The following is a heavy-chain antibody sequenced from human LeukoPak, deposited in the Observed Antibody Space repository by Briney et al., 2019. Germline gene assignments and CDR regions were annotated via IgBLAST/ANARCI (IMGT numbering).Heavy chain of an antibody. J-gene: IGHJ4*02. CDR1: GGSISSYY. D-gene: IGHD3-22*01. CDR3: ARDRDYYDSSGYSYYFDY. CDR2: IYYSGST. Sequence: SETLSLTCTVSGGSISSYYWSWIRQPPGKGLEWIGYIYYSGSTNYNPSLESRVTISVDTSKNQFSLKLSSVTAADTAVYYCARDRDYYDSSGYSYYFDYWGQGTLVTVSS. V-gene: IGHV4-59*01.